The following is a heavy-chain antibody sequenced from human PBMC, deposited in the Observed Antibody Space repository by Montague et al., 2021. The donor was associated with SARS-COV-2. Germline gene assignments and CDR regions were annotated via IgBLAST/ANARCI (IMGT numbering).Heavy chain of an antibody. CDR1: GFTFSTYT. CDR2: ITASSIYI. Sequence: SLRLSCAASGFTFSTYTMNWVRQAPGQGLEWVSSITASSIYIYYADSVKGRFTTSRDNAKNSLYLQMNSLRAEDTAVYYCTRDAFTMIIDAFNIWGQGTKVTASS. J-gene: IGHJ3*02. V-gene: IGHV3-21*01. D-gene: IGHD3-22*01. CDR3: TRDAFTMIIDAFNI.